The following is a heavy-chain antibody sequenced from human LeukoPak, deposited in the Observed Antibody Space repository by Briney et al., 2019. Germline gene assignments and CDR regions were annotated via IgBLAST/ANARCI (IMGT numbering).Heavy chain of an antibody. CDR3: ARGYHRYYYGSGRWYNWFDP. Sequence: ASVKVSCKASGYTFTSYDINWVRQATGQGREGMGWMNPNSDNTGYAQKFQGRVTMTRNTSIPTAYMELSSLTCEDTAVYYCARGYHRYYYGSGRWYNWFDPWGQGTLVTVSS. D-gene: IGHD3-10*01. CDR2: MNPNSDNT. CDR1: GYTFTSYD. J-gene: IGHJ5*02. V-gene: IGHV1-8*01.